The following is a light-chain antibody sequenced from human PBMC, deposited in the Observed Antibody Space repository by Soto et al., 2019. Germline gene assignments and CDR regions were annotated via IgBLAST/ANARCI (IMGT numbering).Light chain of an antibody. CDR3: CSYAGTPYV. Sequence: QSALTQPRSVSGSPGQSVTISCTGTSIDVGCYTYVSWYQQHPGKAPKLIIYGFNKRPSGVPDRFSGSKSGNAASLTISGLQAEDEADYYCCSYAGTPYVFGSGTKVTVL. V-gene: IGLV2-11*01. J-gene: IGLJ1*01. CDR1: SIDVGCYTY. CDR2: GFN.